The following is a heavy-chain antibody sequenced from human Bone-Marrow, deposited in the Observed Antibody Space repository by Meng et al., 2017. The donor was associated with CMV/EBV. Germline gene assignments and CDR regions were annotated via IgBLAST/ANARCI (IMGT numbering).Heavy chain of an antibody. D-gene: IGHD3-3*01. CDR1: GFTFSSYA. CDR3: ARDHQSQYYDFWSGYYPYGMDV. J-gene: IGHJ6*02. Sequence: GGSLKISCAASGFTFSSYAMHWVRQAPGKGLEWVAVISYDGSNKYYADSVKGRFTISRDNSKNTLYLQMNSLRAEDTAVYYCARDHQSQYYDFWSGYYPYGMDVWGQGTTVTVSS. CDR2: ISYDGSNK. V-gene: IGHV3-30*04.